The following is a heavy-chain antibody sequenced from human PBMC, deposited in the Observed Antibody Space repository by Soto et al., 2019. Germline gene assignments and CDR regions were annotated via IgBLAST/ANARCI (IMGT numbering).Heavy chain of an antibody. CDR1: GFTFSSHW. CDR2: IKPDGSDK. D-gene: IGHD3-3*01. Sequence: EVQLVQSGGGLVQPGGSLRLSCGASGFTFSSHWMTWVRQAPEKGLEWVASIKPDGSDKFYVDSVKGRFTISRDNAEHSLYLQMSSLRAEDTAVYCCARLFGSVSTFDYWGQGTLVTVSS. CDR3: ARLFGSVSTFDY. J-gene: IGHJ4*02. V-gene: IGHV3-7*01.